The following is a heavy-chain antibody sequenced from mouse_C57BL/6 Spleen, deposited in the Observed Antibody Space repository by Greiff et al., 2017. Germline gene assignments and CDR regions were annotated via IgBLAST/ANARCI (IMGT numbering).Heavy chain of an antibody. J-gene: IGHJ2*01. CDR2: IDPANGNA. CDR1: GFNIKNPY. CDR3: ARAVVRSLDD. Sequence: EVQLKQSVAELVRPGASVMLSCTASGFNIKNPYLHWVMQRPEQGLEGIGRIDPANGNAKYAPKFQGKATITADTTSNTVYLQLISLTSEDTAIYYCARAVVRSLDDWGQGTTLTVAS. V-gene: IGHV14-3*01. D-gene: IGHD1-1*01.